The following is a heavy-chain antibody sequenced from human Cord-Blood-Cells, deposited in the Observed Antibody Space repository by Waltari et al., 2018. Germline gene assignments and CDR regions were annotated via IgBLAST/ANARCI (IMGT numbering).Heavy chain of an antibody. CDR2: IDYSGST. CDR3: ARHVTHAYSSSYCFDY. Sequence: QLQLQESGPGLVTPSETLSLTCTVSGGSISSSSYYWGWIRQPPGKGLEWIGSIDYSGSTSTHPSRKSRVTISVDTTKSQCSRKLSSVTAADTAVYYCARHVTHAYSSSYCFDYWGQGTLVTVSS. D-gene: IGHD6-6*01. J-gene: IGHJ4*02. CDR1: GGSISSSSYY. V-gene: IGHV4-39*01.